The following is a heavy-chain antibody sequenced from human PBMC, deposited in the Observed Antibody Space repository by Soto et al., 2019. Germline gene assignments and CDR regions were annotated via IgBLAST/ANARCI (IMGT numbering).Heavy chain of an antibody. CDR1: GFTFSSYA. J-gene: IGHJ4*02. CDR3: AKDSLKLEPYSSGPTNY. CDR2: ISGSGGST. V-gene: IGHV3-23*01. Sequence: GGSLRLSCAASGFTFSSYAMSWVRQAPGKGLEWVSAISGSGGSTYYGDSLKGRFTISRDNSKNTLYLQMNSMRAEDTAVYYCAKDSLKLEPYSSGPTNYWGQGTLVTVSS. D-gene: IGHD6-19*01.